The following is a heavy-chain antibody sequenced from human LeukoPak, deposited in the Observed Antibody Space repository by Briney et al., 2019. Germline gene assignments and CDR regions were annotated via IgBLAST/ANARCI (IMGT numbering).Heavy chain of an antibody. D-gene: IGHD2-2*01. V-gene: IGHV4-34*01. CDR2: INHSGNT. CDR1: GGSLSGHY. CDR3: ARAVPVVPAALIYYYYYMDV. J-gene: IGHJ6*03. Sequence: SETLSLTCAVYGGSLSGHYWSWIRQPPGKGLEWVGEINHSGNTNYNPSLKSRVTVSVDTSKNQFSLKLSSVTAADTAVYYCARAVPVVPAALIYYYYYMDVWGKGTTVTVSS.